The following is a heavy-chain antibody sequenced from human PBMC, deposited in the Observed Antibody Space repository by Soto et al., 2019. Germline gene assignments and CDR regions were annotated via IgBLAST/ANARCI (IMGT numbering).Heavy chain of an antibody. CDR1: GFTFSSYA. CDR3: AIEKVGAASVHVFDI. J-gene: IGHJ3*02. D-gene: IGHD1-26*01. V-gene: IGHV3-30-3*01. CDR2: TSYDGSNK. Sequence: PGGSLRLSCAASGFTFSSYAMHWVRQAPGKGLEWVAVTSYDGSNKYYADSVKGRFTISRDNSKTLYLQMNSLRAEDTAVYYCAIEKVGAASVHVFDIWGQGTMVTVSS.